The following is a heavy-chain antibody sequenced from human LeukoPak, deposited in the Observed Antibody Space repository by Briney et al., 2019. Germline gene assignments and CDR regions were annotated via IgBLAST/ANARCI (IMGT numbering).Heavy chain of an antibody. D-gene: IGHD3-10*01. V-gene: IGHV4-34*01. CDR2: INHSGST. CDR1: GGSFSGYY. CDR3: ARSGSANSTFDY. Sequence: SETLSLTCAVYGGSFSGYYWSWIRQPPGKGLEWIGEINHSGSTNYNPSLKSRVTISVDTSKNQFSLKLSSVTAADTAVYYCARSGSANSTFDYWGPGTLVTVSS. J-gene: IGHJ4*02.